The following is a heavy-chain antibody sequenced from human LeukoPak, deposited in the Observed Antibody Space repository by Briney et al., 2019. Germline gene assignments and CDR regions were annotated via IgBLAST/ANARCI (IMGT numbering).Heavy chain of an antibody. J-gene: IGHJ3*02. CDR3: ASLKNYYDSSGYLVTDAFDI. D-gene: IGHD3-22*01. Sequence: ASVKVSCKTSGYTFTTYNINWVRQAPGQGLEWMGWISGYNGNTNYAQKLQGRVTMTTDTSTSTAYMELRSLKSDDTAVYYCASLKNYYDSSGYLVTDAFDIWGQGTMVTVSS. V-gene: IGHV1-18*01. CDR2: ISGYNGNT. CDR1: GYTFTTYN.